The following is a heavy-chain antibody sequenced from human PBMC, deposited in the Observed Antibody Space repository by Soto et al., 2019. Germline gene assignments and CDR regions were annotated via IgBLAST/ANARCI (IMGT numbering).Heavy chain of an antibody. CDR2: LTWNSESI. Sequence: EVQLVESGGGLVQPGRSLRLSCAASGFRFADYTMHWVRQAPGKGLEWVSGLTWNSESIAYADSVKGLFTISRDNAKNSLYLQMNTLRAEDTAFYFSAKGAISGTLNWFDPWGQGTLVTVSS. D-gene: IGHD6-13*01. J-gene: IGHJ5*02. CDR1: GFRFADYT. V-gene: IGHV3-9*01. CDR3: AKGAISGTLNWFDP.